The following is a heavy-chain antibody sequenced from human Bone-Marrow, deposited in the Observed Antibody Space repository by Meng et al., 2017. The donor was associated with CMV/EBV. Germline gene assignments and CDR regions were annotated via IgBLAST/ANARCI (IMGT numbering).Heavy chain of an antibody. V-gene: IGHV1-2*02. Sequence: VSVKVSYMAFGYTFTGYYMYWVRQDPGQGLEWMGWINPNSGGTNYAQKFQGRVTMTRDTSISTAYMELSSLRSDASAVYYGARRIGGCFHYGMDVWGQGTTVTVSS. D-gene: IGHD1-26*01. J-gene: IGHJ6*02. CDR1: GYTFTGYY. CDR3: ARRIGGCFHYGMDV. CDR2: INPNSGGT.